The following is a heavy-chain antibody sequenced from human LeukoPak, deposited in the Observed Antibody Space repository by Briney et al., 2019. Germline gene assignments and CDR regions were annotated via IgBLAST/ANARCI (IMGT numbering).Heavy chain of an antibody. V-gene: IGHV1-2*02. D-gene: IGHD1-14*01. Sequence: ASVKVSCKASGYTFTDYQVYWVRQAPGQGLEWMGWIDPNNGGAHYAQKFRGRVTMTRDTSISTAYMELSRLGSDDTAVYYCARRYSPTGPFDYWGQGTLVTVSS. CDR2: IDPNNGGA. J-gene: IGHJ4*02. CDR3: ARRYSPTGPFDY. CDR1: GYTFTDYQ.